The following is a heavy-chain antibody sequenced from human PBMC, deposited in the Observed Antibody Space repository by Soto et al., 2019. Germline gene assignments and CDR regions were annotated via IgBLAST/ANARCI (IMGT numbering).Heavy chain of an antibody. V-gene: IGHV3-48*02. D-gene: IGHD6-19*01. CDR2: ISSSGTTA. J-gene: IGHJ3*02. CDR3: ARATGQWPEAFDI. Sequence: EVQLVESGGGLVQPGESLRLSCAVSGFTFSSYGMNCVRQAPGKGLDWVSYISSSGTTAYYADSVKGRFTVSRDNAKNSLHLQMNSLRDEDTAVYYCARATGQWPEAFDIWGQGTMATVSS. CDR1: GFTFSSYG.